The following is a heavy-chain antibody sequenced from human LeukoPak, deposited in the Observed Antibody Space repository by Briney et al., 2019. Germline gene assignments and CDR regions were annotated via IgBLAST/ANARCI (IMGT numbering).Heavy chain of an antibody. CDR1: GDSVSYNVAA. CDR2: TLYRSQWYN. CDR3: ASLYSSGWYEEGAFAI. D-gene: IGHD6-19*01. V-gene: IGHV6-1*01. J-gene: IGHJ3*02. Sequence: SQTLSLTCAISGDSVSYNVAAWNWIRQSPSRGLEWLGRTLYRSQWYNDYAESVKSRITINPDTSKNQFTLQLKSVTPEDTAVYYCASLYSSGWYEEGAFAIWGQGTMVTVSS.